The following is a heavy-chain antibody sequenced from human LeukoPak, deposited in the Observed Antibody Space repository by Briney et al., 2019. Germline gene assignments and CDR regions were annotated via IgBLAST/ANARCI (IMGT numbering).Heavy chain of an antibody. D-gene: IGHD3-10*01. J-gene: IGHJ4*02. CDR1: GFTFSSYR. CDR3: ARDPTTYGSGSYYYYFDY. Sequence: GGSLRLSCAASGFTFSSYRMNWVRQAPGKGLEWVSSISSISIYIYYADSVKGRFTISRDNAKNSLYLQMNSLRAEDTAVYYCARDPTTYGSGSYYYYFDYWGQGTLVTVSS. V-gene: IGHV3-21*01. CDR2: ISSISIYI.